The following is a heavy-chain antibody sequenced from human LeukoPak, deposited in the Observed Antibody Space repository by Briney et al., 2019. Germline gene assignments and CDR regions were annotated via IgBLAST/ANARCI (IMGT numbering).Heavy chain of an antibody. V-gene: IGHV3-23*01. Sequence: GGSLRRSCAASGFPFGSYAMSWVRQAPGKGLEWVSGISGSGYSTYYADSLKGRFTISRDNSKHTMDLQLHSLRAEDTAIYYCAKDLSFDRGSLSYFFDYWGPGTLVAVSS. CDR1: GFPFGSYA. D-gene: IGHD3-9*01. CDR2: ISGSGYST. J-gene: IGHJ4*02. CDR3: AKDLSFDRGSLSYFFDY.